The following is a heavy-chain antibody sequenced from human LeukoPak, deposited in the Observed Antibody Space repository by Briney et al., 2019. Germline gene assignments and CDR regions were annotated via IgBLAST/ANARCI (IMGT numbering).Heavy chain of an antibody. Sequence: GGSLRLSCAASGFTFSSYSMNWVRQAPGKGLEWVSFISSSRSYIYYADSVKGRFTISRDNAKNSLYLQMNSLRAEDTAVYYCARDRDWSVLYDASAIWGQGTMVTVSS. CDR1: GFTFSSYS. V-gene: IGHV3-21*01. J-gene: IGHJ3*02. D-gene: IGHD3/OR15-3a*01. CDR2: ISSSRSYI. CDR3: ARDRDWSVLYDASAI.